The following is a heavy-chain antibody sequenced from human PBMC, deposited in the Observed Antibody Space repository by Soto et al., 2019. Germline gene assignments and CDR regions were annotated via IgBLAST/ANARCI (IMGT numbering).Heavy chain of an antibody. CDR3: AKGSVVVPAAMFYFDY. Sequence: EVHLLESGGTLVQPGGSLRLSCAASGFTFNNYAMAWVRQAPGMGLEWVSVLSGSSGSVYYADSVKGHFTISRDNSKSTLYLQMNSLRAEDTAVYYCAKGSVVVPAAMFYFDYWGQGTLVTVSS. J-gene: IGHJ4*02. D-gene: IGHD2-2*01. CDR1: GFTFNNYA. CDR2: LSGSSGSV. V-gene: IGHV3-23*01.